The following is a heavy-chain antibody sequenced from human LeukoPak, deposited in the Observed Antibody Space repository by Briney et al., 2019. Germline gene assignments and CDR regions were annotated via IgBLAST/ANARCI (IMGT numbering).Heavy chain of an antibody. V-gene: IGHV3-33*01. D-gene: IGHD3-10*01. J-gene: IGHJ3*02. Sequence: GTSLRLSCAASGFTFSSYGMYWVRQAPGKGLEWGAVIWYDGSNKYYADSVKGRFTISRDNSKNMLYLQMNSLRAEDTAMYYCARGEYDDAFDIWGQGTMVTVSS. CDR1: GFTFSSYG. CDR2: IWYDGSNK. CDR3: ARGEYDDAFDI.